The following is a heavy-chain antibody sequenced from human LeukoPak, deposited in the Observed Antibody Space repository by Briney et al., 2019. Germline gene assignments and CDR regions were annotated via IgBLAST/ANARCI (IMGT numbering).Heavy chain of an antibody. CDR2: IRNKANSYTT. CDR3: VRCRYSGSHADY. Sequence: GGSLRLSCAASGFIFSDHYMDWVRQAPGKGLEWVGRIRNKANSYTTEYAGSVKGRFTISRDDSKNSLYLQMNSLKTEDTAVYYCVRCRYSGSHADYWGQGTLVTVSS. D-gene: IGHD1-26*01. J-gene: IGHJ4*02. V-gene: IGHV3-72*01. CDR1: GFIFSDHY.